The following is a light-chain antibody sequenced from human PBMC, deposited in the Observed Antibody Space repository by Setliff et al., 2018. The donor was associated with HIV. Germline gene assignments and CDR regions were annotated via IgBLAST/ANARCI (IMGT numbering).Light chain of an antibody. Sequence: QSVLTQPASVSGSPGQSITISCTGTSSDVGGYNFVCWYQQHPGKAPKLMIYDVNERPSGVSNRVSGSKSGNTASLTISGLQAEDEADYYCSSFTSSTTYVFGTGTKVTVL. V-gene: IGLV2-14*03. CDR3: SSFTSSTTYV. CDR2: DVN. CDR1: SSDVGGYNF. J-gene: IGLJ1*01.